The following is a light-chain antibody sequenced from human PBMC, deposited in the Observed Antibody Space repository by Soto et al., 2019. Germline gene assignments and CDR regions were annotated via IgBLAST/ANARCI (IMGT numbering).Light chain of an antibody. Sequence: EIVLTQSPGTLSLSPGERATLSCRASQSVSSSYLAWYQRKPGQAPRLLIYGASSRATGIPDRFSGSGSGTDFTLTISRLEPEDFAVYYCQQYGSSPGYTFGQGTKLEIK. V-gene: IGKV3-20*01. CDR2: GAS. CDR1: QSVSSSY. J-gene: IGKJ2*01. CDR3: QQYGSSPGYT.